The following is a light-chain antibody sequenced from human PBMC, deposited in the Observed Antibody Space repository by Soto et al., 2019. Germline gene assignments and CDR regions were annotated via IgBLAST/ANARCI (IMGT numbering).Light chain of an antibody. CDR1: QSVSSSY. J-gene: IGKJ1*01. CDR2: GAS. Sequence: EIVLTQSPGTLSLSPGERATLSCRASQSVSSSYLAWYQQKPGQAPRPLIYGASSRAIGIPDRFSGSGSGTDFTLTISLLEHEDFAVYYWQQYGSSPWTFGQGTKVEIK. CDR3: QQYGSSPWT. V-gene: IGKV3-20*01.